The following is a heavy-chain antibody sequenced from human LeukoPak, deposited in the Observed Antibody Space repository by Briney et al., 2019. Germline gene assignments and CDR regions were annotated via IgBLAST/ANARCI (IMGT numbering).Heavy chain of an antibody. Sequence: SQTLSLTCTVSGGSISSGSYYWSWIRQPAGKGLEWIGRIYTSGSTNYNPSLKSRVTISVDTSKNQFSLKLSSVTAADTAVYYCAREDHYMGVWGKGTTVTVSS. V-gene: IGHV4-61*02. CDR1: GGSISSGSYY. CDR3: AREDHYMGV. CDR2: IYTSGST. J-gene: IGHJ6*03.